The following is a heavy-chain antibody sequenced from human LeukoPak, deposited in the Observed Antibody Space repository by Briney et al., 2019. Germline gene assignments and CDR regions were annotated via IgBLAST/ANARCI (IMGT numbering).Heavy chain of an antibody. CDR3: ARLTLRWLVRKYFDY. CDR2: IYYSGST. V-gene: IGHV4-59*12. J-gene: IGHJ4*02. D-gene: IGHD6-19*01. Sequence: PSETLSLTCTVSGGSISSYYWSWIRQPPGKGLEWIGYIYYSGSTNYNPSLKSRVTISVDTSKNQFSLKLSSVTAADTAVYYCARLTLRWLVRKYFDYWGQGTLVTVSS. CDR1: GGSISSYY.